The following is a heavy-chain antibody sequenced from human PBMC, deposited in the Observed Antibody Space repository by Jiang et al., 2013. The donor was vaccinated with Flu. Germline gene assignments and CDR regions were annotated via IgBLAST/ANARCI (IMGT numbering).Heavy chain of an antibody. CDR2: ISYDGSNK. D-gene: IGHD6-19*01. J-gene: IGHJ4*02. V-gene: IGHV3-30-3*01. CDR3: ARDRSSGWEREFDN. Sequence: AASGFTFSDYAMHWVRQAPGKGLEWVAVISYDGSNKYYVDSVKGRFTISRDNSKNTLYLQMNSLGDEDTAIYYCARDRSSGWEREFDNWGQGTLVTVSS. CDR1: GFTFSDYA.